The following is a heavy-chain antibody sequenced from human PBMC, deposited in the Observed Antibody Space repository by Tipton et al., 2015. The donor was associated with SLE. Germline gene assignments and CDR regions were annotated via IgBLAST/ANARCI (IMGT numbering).Heavy chain of an antibody. CDR1: GFPFGSYA. CDR2: IHNGGTT. J-gene: IGHJ4*02. Sequence: SLRLSCAASGFPFGSYAFSWVRQAPGKGLEWVSIIHNGGTTYYADSVKGRFTISRDNSKNTLYLQMNSLRAEDTAVYYCAKDALPYFDYWGQGTLVTVSS. V-gene: IGHV3-23*03. D-gene: IGHD1-26*01. CDR3: AKDALPYFDY.